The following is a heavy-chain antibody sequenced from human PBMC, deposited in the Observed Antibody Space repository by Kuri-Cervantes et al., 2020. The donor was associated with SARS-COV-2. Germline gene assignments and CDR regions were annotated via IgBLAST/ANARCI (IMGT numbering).Heavy chain of an antibody. Sequence: GESLKISCAASGFTFDDYGMSWVRQAPGKGLEWVSAISGSGGSTYYADSVKGRFTISRDNSKNTLYLQMNSLKTEDTAVYYCTTLASGIVVVPAAITYYYYMDVWGKGTTVTVSS. D-gene: IGHD2-2*02. CDR2: ISGSGGST. J-gene: IGHJ6*03. V-gene: IGHV3-23*01. CDR3: TTLASGIVVVPAAITYYYYMDV. CDR1: GFTFDDYG.